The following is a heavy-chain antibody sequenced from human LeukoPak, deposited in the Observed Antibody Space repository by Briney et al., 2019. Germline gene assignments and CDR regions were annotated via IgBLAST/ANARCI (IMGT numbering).Heavy chain of an antibody. CDR3: ARGDSSSWYPYFDY. V-gene: IGHV3-30-3*01. J-gene: IGHJ4*02. CDR2: ISYDGSNK. D-gene: IGHD6-13*01. CDR1: GFTFSSYA. Sequence: GGSLRLSCAASGFTFSSYAMHWVRQAPGKGLGWVAVISYDGSNKYYADSVKGRFTISRDNSKNTLYLQMNSLRAEDTAVYYCARGDSSSWYPYFDYWGQGTLVTVSS.